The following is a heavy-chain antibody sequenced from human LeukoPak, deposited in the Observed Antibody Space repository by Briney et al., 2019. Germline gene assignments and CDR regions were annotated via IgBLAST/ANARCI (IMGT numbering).Heavy chain of an antibody. J-gene: IGHJ4*02. CDR3: ARYSNYIDYFDY. V-gene: IGHV4-59*01. D-gene: IGHD4-11*01. CDR2: IYYSGST. Sequence: SETLSLTCTVSGGSISSYYWSWIRQPPGKGLEWIGYIYYSGSTNYNPSLKSRVTISVDTSENQFSLKLSSVTAADTAVYYCARYSNYIDYFDYWGQGTLVTVSS. CDR1: GGSISSYY.